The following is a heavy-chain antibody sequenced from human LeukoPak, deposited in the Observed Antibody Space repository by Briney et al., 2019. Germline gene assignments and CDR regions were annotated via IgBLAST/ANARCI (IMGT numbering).Heavy chain of an antibody. Sequence: GGSLRLSCAASGFTFSSYWTSWVRQAPGKGLEWVANIKQDGSEKYYVDSVKGRFTISRDNAKNSLYLQMNSLRAEDTAVYYCARDQFSGYDSSGSPFDYWGQGTLVTVSS. V-gene: IGHV3-7*01. J-gene: IGHJ4*02. D-gene: IGHD3-22*01. CDR2: IKQDGSEK. CDR3: ARDQFSGYDSSGSPFDY. CDR1: GFTFSSYW.